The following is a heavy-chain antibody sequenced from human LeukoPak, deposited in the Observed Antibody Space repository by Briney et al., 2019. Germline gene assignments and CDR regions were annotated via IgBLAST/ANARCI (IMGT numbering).Heavy chain of an antibody. Sequence: GGSLRLSCGASGFTFSSYAMSWVRQAPGKGLEWVSGISGSGGSTYYADSVKGRFTISRDNSKNTLYLQMNSLRAEDTAVYYCAKGSSSGSFSVFDYWGQGTLVPVSS. V-gene: IGHV3-23*01. CDR3: AKGSSSGSFSVFDY. D-gene: IGHD3-10*01. CDR1: GFTFSSYA. J-gene: IGHJ4*02. CDR2: ISGSGGST.